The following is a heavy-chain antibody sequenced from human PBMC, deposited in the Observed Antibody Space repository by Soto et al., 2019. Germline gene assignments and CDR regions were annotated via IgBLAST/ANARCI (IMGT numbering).Heavy chain of an antibody. D-gene: IGHD6-13*01. CDR1: GFTFSSYG. CDR3: AKASSSWYVAAFDI. J-gene: IGHJ3*02. CDR2: ISYDGSNK. Sequence: QVQLVESGGGVVQPGRSLRLSCAASGFTFSSYGMHWVRQAPGKGLEWVAVISYDGSNKYYADSVKGRFTISRDNSKNTLYLQMNSLRAEHTAVYYCAKASSSWYVAAFDIWGQGTMVTVSS. V-gene: IGHV3-30*18.